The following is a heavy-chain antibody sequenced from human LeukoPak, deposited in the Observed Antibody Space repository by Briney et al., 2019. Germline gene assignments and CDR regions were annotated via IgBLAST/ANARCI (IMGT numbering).Heavy chain of an antibody. CDR2: ISWNSGGI. Sequence: GRSLRLSCAASGFTFDDYAMHWVRQAPGKGLEWVSGISWNSGGIGYADSVKGRFTISRDNAKNSLYLQMNSLRAEDMALYYCAKAGHGDYIDYWGQGTLVTVSS. D-gene: IGHD4-17*01. J-gene: IGHJ4*02. CDR1: GFTFDDYA. CDR3: AKAGHGDYIDY. V-gene: IGHV3-9*03.